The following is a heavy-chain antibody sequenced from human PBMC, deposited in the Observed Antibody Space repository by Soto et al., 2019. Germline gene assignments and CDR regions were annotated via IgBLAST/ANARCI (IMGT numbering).Heavy chain of an antibody. D-gene: IGHD5-18*01. CDR3: ARIPVDTAMVRDY. J-gene: IGHJ4*02. CDR1: GGTFSSYT. CDR2: IIPILGIA. Sequence: QVQLVQSGAEVKKPGSSVKVSCKASGGTFSSYTISWVRQAPGQGLEWMGRIIPILGIATYAQKFQGRVTITADKAPSTAYMELTSLRSEDTAVYYWARIPVDTAMVRDYWGQGTLVTVSS. V-gene: IGHV1-69*02.